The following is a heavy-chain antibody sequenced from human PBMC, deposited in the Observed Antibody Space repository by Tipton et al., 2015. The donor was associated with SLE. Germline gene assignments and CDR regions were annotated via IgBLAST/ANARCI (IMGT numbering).Heavy chain of an antibody. CDR2: ISWNRGKK. D-gene: IGHD2-15*01. J-gene: IGHJ6*03. V-gene: IGHV3-9*01. CDR3: ARVTGDNYFYYMDV. CDR1: GFTFSSYG. Sequence: RSLRLSCAASGFTFSSYGMHWVRQGPGKGLEWVSGISWNRGKKGYADSVKGRFTISRDNAENSLYLQMNGLRAEDTAVYYSARVTGDNYFYYMDVWGKGTTVTVSS.